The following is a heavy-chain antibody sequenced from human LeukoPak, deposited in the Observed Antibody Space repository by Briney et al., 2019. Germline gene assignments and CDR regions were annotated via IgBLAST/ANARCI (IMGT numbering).Heavy chain of an antibody. CDR1: GFTFSSYW. CDR2: IKQDGSEK. Sequence: GGSLRFSRAASGFTFSSYWMSWVRQAPGKGLEWVANIKQDGSEKYYVDSVKGRFTISRDNAKNSLYLQMNSLRAEDTAVYYCARDLGDFWSGSNWFDPWGQGTLVTVSS. J-gene: IGHJ5*02. CDR3: ARDLGDFWSGSNWFDP. D-gene: IGHD3-3*01. V-gene: IGHV3-7*01.